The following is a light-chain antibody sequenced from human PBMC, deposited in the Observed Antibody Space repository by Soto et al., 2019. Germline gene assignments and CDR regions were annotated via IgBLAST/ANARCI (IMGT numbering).Light chain of an antibody. V-gene: IGLV2-14*01. J-gene: IGLJ1*01. CDR2: QVT. CDR3: SSYTDSSNDV. Sequence: QSALTQPASVSRAPGQSITISCTGTSSDLAIYNYVSWYQQQPGKAPKLIIYQVTNRPSGVSNRFSGSRSGNTASLTISGLQAEDEADYYCSSYTDSSNDVFGTGTKVTVL. CDR1: SSDLAIYNY.